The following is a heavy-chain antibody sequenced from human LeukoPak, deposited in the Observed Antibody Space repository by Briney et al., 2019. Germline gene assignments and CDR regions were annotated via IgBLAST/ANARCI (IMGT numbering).Heavy chain of an antibody. CDR2: IYSGGSI. J-gene: IGHJ5*02. CDR1: GFSVSSKY. Sequence: GGSMRLSCAASGFSVSSKYMTWVRQAPGKGLEWVSVIYSGGSIYYADSLKGRFTISRDNSKDTLYLQMNSLRVEDTAVYYCATDSNNNGDYEAWGQGTLVTVSS. CDR3: ATDSNNNGDYEA. D-gene: IGHD4-17*01. V-gene: IGHV3-66*02.